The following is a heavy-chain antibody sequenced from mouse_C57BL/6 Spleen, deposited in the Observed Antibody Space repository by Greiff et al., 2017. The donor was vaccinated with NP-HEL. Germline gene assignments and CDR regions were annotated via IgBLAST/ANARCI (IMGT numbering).Heavy chain of an antibody. J-gene: IGHJ4*01. CDR2: IYPGSGNT. Sequence: QVQLQQSGPELVKPGASVKISCKASGYSFTSYYIHWVKQRPGQGLEWIGWIYPGSGNTKYNEKFKGKATLTADTSSSTAYMQLSSLTSEDSAVYYCALTRGYAMDYWGQGTSVTVSS. V-gene: IGHV1-66*01. CDR1: GYSFTSYY. CDR3: ALTRGYAMDY.